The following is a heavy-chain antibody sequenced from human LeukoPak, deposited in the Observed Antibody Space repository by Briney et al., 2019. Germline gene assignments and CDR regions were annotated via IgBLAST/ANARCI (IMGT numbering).Heavy chain of an antibody. V-gene: IGHV3-11*01. J-gene: IGHJ6*02. CDR1: GFTFSDYY. D-gene: IGHD3-9*01. CDR3: ATGYYDILTGYYYYYYYGMDV. CDR2: ISGSGRTV. Sequence: WGPLRLSCAASGFTFSDYYMSWIRQAPGPGLEAASYISGSGRTVYYADSVKGRFTISRDNAKNSLYLQMNSLSAEDTAVYYCATGYYDILTGYYYYYYYGMDVWGQGTTVTVSS.